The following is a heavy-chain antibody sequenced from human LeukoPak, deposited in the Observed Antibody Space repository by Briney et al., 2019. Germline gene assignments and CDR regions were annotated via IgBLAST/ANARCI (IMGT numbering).Heavy chain of an antibody. CDR1: GYTFTRFS. CDR3: ARVGIWYTMDV. Sequence: ASVKVSCKASGYTFTRFSLIWVRQAPGQGLEWMGWISTYNGNTNHAQKLQGRVTMTTDTSTSTAYMELRSLRSDDTAVYYCARVGIWYTMDVWGQGTTVTVSS. V-gene: IGHV1-18*01. CDR2: ISTYNGNT. D-gene: IGHD1-20*01. J-gene: IGHJ6*02.